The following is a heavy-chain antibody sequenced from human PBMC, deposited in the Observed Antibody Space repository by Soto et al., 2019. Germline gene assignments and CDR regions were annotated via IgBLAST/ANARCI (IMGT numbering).Heavy chain of an antibody. D-gene: IGHD1-26*01. J-gene: IGHJ5*02. CDR2: INHSGST. CDR1: GGSFSGYY. CDR3: AREGGSGSYPAYWFDP. V-gene: IGHV4-34*01. Sequence: PSETLSLTCAVYGGSFSGYYWSWIRQPPGKGLEWIGEINHSGSTNYNPSLKSRVTISVDTSKNQLSLKLSSVTAADTAVYYCAREGGSGSYPAYWFDPWGQGTLVTVSS.